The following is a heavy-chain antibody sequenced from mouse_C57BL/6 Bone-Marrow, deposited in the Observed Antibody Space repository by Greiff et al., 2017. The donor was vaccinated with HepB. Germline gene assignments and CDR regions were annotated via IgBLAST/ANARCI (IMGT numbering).Heavy chain of an antibody. CDR2: SRNKANDYTT. CDR3: ARDAGNYYGSSPYAMDY. Sequence: EVQVVESGGGLVQSGRSLRLSCATSGFTFSDFYMEWVRQAPGKGLEWIAASRNKANDYTTEYSASVKGRVIVSRDTSQSILYLQMNALGAEDTAIYYCARDAGNYYGSSPYAMDYWGQGTSVTVSS. V-gene: IGHV7-1*01. CDR1: GFTFSDFY. D-gene: IGHD1-1*01. J-gene: IGHJ4*01.